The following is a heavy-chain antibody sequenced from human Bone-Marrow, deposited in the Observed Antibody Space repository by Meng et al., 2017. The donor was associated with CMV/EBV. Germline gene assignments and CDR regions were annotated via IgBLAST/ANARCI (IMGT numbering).Heavy chain of an antibody. CDR1: GGSISSYY. V-gene: IGHV4-59*12. Sequence: SEPLSLTCTVSGGSISSYYWSWIRQPPGKGLEWIGYIYYSGSTNYNPSLKSRVTISVDTSKNQFSLKLSSVTAADTAVYYCARLLEYSSSRSFDYWGQGTLVTVSS. D-gene: IGHD6-6*01. CDR3: ARLLEYSSSRSFDY. CDR2: IYYSGST. J-gene: IGHJ4*02.